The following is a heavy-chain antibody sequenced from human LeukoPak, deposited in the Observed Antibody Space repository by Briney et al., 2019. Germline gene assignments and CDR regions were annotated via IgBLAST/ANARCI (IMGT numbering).Heavy chain of an antibody. Sequence: PGGSLRLSCAASGFTFSTYGMHWVRQAPGKGLEWVTSIHYDGTNKYYAEAVKGRFTISRDNSKNTLYLQMNSLRAEDTALYYCAKDGGTHFDHWGQGTLVTVSS. V-gene: IGHV3-30*02. CDR2: IHYDGTNK. CDR1: GFTFSTYG. J-gene: IGHJ4*02. CDR3: AKDGGTHFDH. D-gene: IGHD1-26*01.